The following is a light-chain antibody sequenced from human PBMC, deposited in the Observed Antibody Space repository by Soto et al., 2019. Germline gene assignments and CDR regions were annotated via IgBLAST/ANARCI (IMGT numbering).Light chain of an antibody. CDR2: DAS. V-gene: IGKV3-11*01. Sequence: EIVLTQSPATLSLSPGERATLSCRASQSVNSYLAWYQQRPGQAPRLLIYDASNGATGIPARFSGSGSGTDFTLTISSLEPEDCAVYYCQQSSDWPLTFGGGTKVEIK. CDR1: QSVNSY. CDR3: QQSSDWPLT. J-gene: IGKJ4*01.